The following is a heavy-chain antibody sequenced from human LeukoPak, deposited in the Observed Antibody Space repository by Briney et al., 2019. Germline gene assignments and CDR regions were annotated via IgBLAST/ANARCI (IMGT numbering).Heavy chain of an antibody. J-gene: IGHJ4*02. CDR2: IKEDGSEK. D-gene: IGHD2/OR15-2a*01. V-gene: IGHV3-7*01. Sequence: GGSLRPSCAASGFTFSSYWMGWFRQAPGRGLEWVANIKEDGSEKNYVDSVKGRFSISRDNAENSLYLQMNSLRVEDTAMYYCARVGAGGGHYFRSYYDRWSQGTLVTVSS. CDR1: GFTFSSYW. CDR3: ARVGAGGGHYFRSYYDR.